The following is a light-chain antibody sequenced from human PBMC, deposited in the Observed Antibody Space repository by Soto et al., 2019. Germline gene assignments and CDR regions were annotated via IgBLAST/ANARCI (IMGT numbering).Light chain of an antibody. CDR3: QQYGTSPQT. CDR2: GAS. CDR1: QSVSSNC. Sequence: EIVLTQSPGTLSLSPGEGATLSCRASQSVSSNCLAWYQQKPGQAPSLLIYGASNRATGIPDKFSGSGSRTDFTLTFSRLEPEDFAMYYCQQYGTSPQTFGQGTKVDIK. J-gene: IGKJ1*01. V-gene: IGKV3-20*01.